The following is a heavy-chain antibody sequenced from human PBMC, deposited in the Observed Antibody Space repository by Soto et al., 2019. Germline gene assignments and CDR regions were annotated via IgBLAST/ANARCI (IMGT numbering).Heavy chain of an antibody. CDR2: IWYDGSNK. CDR1: GFTFSSYG. CDR3: AREPTRGYPMTGPRYFDY. J-gene: IGHJ4*02. Sequence: GGSLRLSCAASGFTFSSYGMHWVRQAPGKGLEWVAVIWYDGSNKYYADSVKGRFTISRDNSKNTLYLQMNSLRAEDTAVYYCAREPTRGYPMTGPRYFDYWGQGTLVTVSS. D-gene: IGHD3-9*01. V-gene: IGHV3-33*01.